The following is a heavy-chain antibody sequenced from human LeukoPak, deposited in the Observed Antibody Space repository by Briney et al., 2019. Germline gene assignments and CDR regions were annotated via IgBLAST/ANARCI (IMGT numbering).Heavy chain of an antibody. Sequence: GASVKVSCKASGGTFISYAISWVRQAPGQGLEWMGGIIPIFGTASYAQKFQGRVTMTRDTSTSTVYMELSSLRSEDTAVYYCARGSRIAAAGRRNWFDPWGQGTLVTVSS. CDR2: IIPIFGTA. V-gene: IGHV1-69*05. CDR3: ARGSRIAAAGRRNWFDP. CDR1: GGTFISYA. D-gene: IGHD6-13*01. J-gene: IGHJ5*02.